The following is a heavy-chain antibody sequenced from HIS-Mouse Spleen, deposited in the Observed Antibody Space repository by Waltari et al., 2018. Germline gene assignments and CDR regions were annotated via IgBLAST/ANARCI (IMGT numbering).Heavy chain of an antibody. CDR1: GFTFSSYW. Sequence: EVQLVESGGGLVQPGGSLRLSCAASGFTFSSYWMSWVRQAPGKGVGWGANIKQDGSGKYDVDSGKGRFTISRDNAKNSLYLQMNSLRAEDTAVYYCARRLAPDYWGQGTLVTVSS. CDR3: ARRLAPDY. CDR2: IKQDGSGK. D-gene: IGHD4-17*01. V-gene: IGHV3-7*01. J-gene: IGHJ4*02.